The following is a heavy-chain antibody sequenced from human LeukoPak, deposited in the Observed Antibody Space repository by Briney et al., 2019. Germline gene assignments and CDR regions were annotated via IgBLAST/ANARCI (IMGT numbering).Heavy chain of an antibody. Sequence: GGSLRLSCAASGFTFSSYGMHWVRQAPGKGLEWVAFIRYDGSNKYYADSVKGRFTISRDNSKNTLYLQMNSLRAEDTAVYYCARDHRQDIVVVPATMGYFDYWGQGTLVTVSS. J-gene: IGHJ4*02. V-gene: IGHV3-30*02. D-gene: IGHD2-2*01. CDR1: GFTFSSYG. CDR2: IRYDGSNK. CDR3: ARDHRQDIVVVPATMGYFDY.